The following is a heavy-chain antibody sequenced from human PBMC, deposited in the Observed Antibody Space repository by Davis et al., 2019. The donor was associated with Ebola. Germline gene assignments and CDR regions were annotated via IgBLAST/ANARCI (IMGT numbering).Heavy chain of an antibody. J-gene: IGHJ6*02. D-gene: IGHD1-1*01. CDR1: RGTFSRDG. Sequence: SSVPVSCMASRGTFSRDGISWVRQAPGQGREWMGRIIPFVGIANYAPKFQGRVTITADKSTSTANMEVNSLRSEDTAVYYCARGGTWNLDYGMDVWGQGTTVTVSS. CDR2: IIPFVGIA. CDR3: ARGGTWNLDYGMDV. V-gene: IGHV1-69*04.